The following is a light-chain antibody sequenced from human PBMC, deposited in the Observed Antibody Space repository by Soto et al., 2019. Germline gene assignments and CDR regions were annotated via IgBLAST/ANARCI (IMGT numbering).Light chain of an antibody. CDR1: QSLGRR. J-gene: IGKJ2*01. CDR3: QQSFGPPYT. CDR2: ETS. Sequence: DIQMTQSPSSLSASVGDRVTITCRASQSLGRRLTWYQQKPGEAPKLLIYETSNLQNGVPSRFSGSGSETDVTLTSNSLQPEDFATYYCQQSFGPPYTFGQGTKLE. V-gene: IGKV1-39*01.